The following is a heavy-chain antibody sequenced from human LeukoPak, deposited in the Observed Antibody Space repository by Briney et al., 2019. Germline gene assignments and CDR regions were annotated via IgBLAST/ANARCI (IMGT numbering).Heavy chain of an antibody. CDR1: GVTFSRYT. D-gene: IGHD3-3*01. CDR3: ARDSGTIFGPTSVDF. CDR2: ISSSSSNI. V-gene: IGHV3-21*01. Sequence: GGSLRLSPAPSGVTFSRYTMNWVPQTPGKGREWVSSISSSSSNIYYADSVKGRFAISRENAKTPLSLQMNSLRAEDTAVYYCARDSGTIFGPTSVDFWGQGTLVTVSS. J-gene: IGHJ4*02.